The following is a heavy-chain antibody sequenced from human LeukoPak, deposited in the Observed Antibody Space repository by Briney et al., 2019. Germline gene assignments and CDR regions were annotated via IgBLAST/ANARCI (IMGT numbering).Heavy chain of an antibody. J-gene: IGHJ4*02. Sequence: PSETLSLTCAVYGGSFSGYYWSWVRQPPGKGLEWIGEINHSGSTNYNPSLKSRVTISVDTSKNQFSLKLSSVTAADTAVYYCARGPRYSSGWYFDYWGQGTLVTVSS. V-gene: IGHV4-34*01. CDR1: GGSFSGYY. D-gene: IGHD6-19*01. CDR3: ARGPRYSSGWYFDY. CDR2: INHSGST.